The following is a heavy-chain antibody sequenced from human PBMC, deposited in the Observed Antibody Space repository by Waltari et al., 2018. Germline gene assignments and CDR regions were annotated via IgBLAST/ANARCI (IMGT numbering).Heavy chain of an antibody. CDR1: GYTFTSYD. V-gene: IGHV1-8*03. J-gene: IGHJ4*02. CDR3: ARGGLAVTIFGVVITTFDY. D-gene: IGHD3-3*01. CDR2: MNPNSGNT. Sequence: QVQLVQSGAEVKKPGASVKVSCKASGYTFTSYDINWVRQATGQGLEWMGWMNPNSGNTGYAQKFQGRVTITRNTSISTAYMELSSLRSEDTAVYYCARGGLAVTIFGVVITTFDYWGQGTLVTVSS.